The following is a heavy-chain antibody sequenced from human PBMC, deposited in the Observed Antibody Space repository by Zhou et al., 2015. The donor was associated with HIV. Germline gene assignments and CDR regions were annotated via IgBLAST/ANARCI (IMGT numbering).Heavy chain of an antibody. Sequence: QVQLVQSGAEVKEPGSSVKVSCMASGGTFRNYAISWVRQAPGQGLEWMGGFIPMFGTAQTAQRFRARLNISVDQSTSTAYMELSSLTSEDAAIYFCARSSVNHDYAFDIWGQGTKVIVSS. CDR2: FIPMFGTA. CDR3: ARSSVNHDYAFDI. D-gene: IGHD3-22*01. V-gene: IGHV1-69*01. CDR1: GGTFRNYA. J-gene: IGHJ3*02.